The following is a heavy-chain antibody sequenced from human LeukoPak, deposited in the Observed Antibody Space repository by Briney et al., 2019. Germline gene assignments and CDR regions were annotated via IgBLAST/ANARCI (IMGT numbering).Heavy chain of an antibody. CDR2: MSSSTSTT. CDR3: ARLSSHYDFWSGSPAY. D-gene: IGHD3-3*01. Sequence: GGSLRLSCAASGFTFSSYSMNWVRQAPGKGLEWVSYMSSSTSTTYSADSVKGRFTISRDNAKNSLYLQMNSLRAEDTAVYYCARLSSHYDFWSGSPAYWGQGTLVTVPS. J-gene: IGHJ4*02. CDR1: GFTFSSYS. V-gene: IGHV3-48*01.